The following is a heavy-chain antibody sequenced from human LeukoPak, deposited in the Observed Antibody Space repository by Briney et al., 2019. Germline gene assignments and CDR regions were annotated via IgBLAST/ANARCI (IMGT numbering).Heavy chain of an antibody. Sequence: PSQTLSLTCTVSGGSISSGGYYWSWIRQPPGKGLEWIGYIYHSGSTYYNPSLKSRVTISVDRSKNQFSLKLSSVTAADTAVYYCARDTEVVVVPAAIRTVHWYFDLWGRGTLVTVSS. CDR3: ARDTEVVVVPAAIRTVHWYFDL. D-gene: IGHD2-2*01. CDR1: GGSISSGGYY. CDR2: IYHSGST. J-gene: IGHJ2*01. V-gene: IGHV4-30-2*01.